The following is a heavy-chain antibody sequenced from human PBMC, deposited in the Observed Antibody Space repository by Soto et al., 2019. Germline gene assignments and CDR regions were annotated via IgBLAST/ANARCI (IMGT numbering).Heavy chain of an antibody. Sequence: QPGGSLRLSCAASGFTFSSYWMSWVRQAPGKGLEWVANIKQDGSEKYYVDSVKGRFTISRDNAKNSLYLQMNSLRAEDTAVYYCARDRSRPPLYLGYYYGMDVWGQGTTVTVSS. D-gene: IGHD3-16*01. V-gene: IGHV3-7*03. CDR2: IKQDGSEK. J-gene: IGHJ6*02. CDR1: GFTFSSYW. CDR3: ARDRSRPPLYLGYYYGMDV.